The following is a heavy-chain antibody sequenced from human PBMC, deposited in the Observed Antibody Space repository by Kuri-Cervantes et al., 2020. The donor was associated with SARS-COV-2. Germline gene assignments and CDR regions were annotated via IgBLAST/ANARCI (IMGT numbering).Heavy chain of an antibody. CDR3: ARGWDAPGYFDY. CDR1: GFTFSSYG. J-gene: IGHJ4*02. Sequence: GGSLRLSCAASGFTFSSYGMYWVRQAPGKGLEWVAFIRYDGSNKYYADPVKGRFTISRDNSKNTLYLQMNSLRAEDTAVYYCARGWDAPGYFDYWGQGTLVTVSS. V-gene: IGHV3-30*02. CDR2: IRYDGSNK. D-gene: IGHD1-26*01.